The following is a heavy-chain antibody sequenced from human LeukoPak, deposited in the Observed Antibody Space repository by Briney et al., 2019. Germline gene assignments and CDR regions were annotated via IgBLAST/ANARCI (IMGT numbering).Heavy chain of an antibody. CDR1: GFTFDDYG. D-gene: IGHD5-12*01. V-gene: IGHV3-66*04. J-gene: IGHJ4*02. Sequence: GGSLRLSCAASGFTFDDYGMSWARQAPGKGLEWVSAIYSGGSTYYSNSVKGRFTISRDNSKNMLYLQMNSLRAEDTAVYYCVKQSGYRGYDFFDYWGQGALVTVSS. CDR3: VKQSGYRGYDFFDY. CDR2: IYSGGST.